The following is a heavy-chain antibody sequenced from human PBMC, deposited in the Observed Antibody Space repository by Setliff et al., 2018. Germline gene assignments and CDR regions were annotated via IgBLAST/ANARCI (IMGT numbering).Heavy chain of an antibody. D-gene: IGHD3-10*01. CDR2: IDWGDDK. V-gene: IGHV2-70*17. CDR1: GFSLSTSGMC. Sequence: PTLVNPTQTLTLTCTFSGFSLSTSGMCVSWIRQPPGKALEWLARIDWGDDKFYSTSLKTRLTISKDTSKNQVVLTMTNMDPVDTATYYCARYHYGSGSYYFTNWGQGTLVTVSS. CDR3: ARYHYGSGSYYFTN. J-gene: IGHJ4*02.